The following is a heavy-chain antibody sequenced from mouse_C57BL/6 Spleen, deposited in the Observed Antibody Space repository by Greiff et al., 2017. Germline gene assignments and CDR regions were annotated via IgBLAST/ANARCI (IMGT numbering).Heavy chain of an antibody. CDR3: ARLYGNYVWYFDV. CDR1: GFTFTDYY. V-gene: IGHV7-3*01. D-gene: IGHD2-1*01. Sequence: DVQLVESGGGLVQPGGSLSLPCAASGFTFTDYYMSWVRQPPGKALEWLGFIRNKANGYTTEYSTSVKGRFTISKDNSQSILYLQMNALRAEDSATYYCARLYGNYVWYFDVWGTGTTVTVSS. CDR2: IRNKANGYTT. J-gene: IGHJ1*03.